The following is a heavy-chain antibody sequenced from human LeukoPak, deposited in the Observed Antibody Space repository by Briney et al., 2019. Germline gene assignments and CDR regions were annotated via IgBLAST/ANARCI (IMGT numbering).Heavy chain of an antibody. CDR2: IYPSGST. CDR1: DGSISSYY. D-gene: IGHD6-13*01. CDR3: ARTSSNSWSYGMDV. J-gene: IGHJ6*02. V-gene: IGHV4-4*07. Sequence: SETLSLTCTVSDGSISSYYWSWIRQPAGKGLEWIGRIYPSGSTNYNPSLKSRVTMSVDTCKNQFSLKLSSVTAADTAVYYCARTSSNSWSYGMDVWGQGTTVTVSS.